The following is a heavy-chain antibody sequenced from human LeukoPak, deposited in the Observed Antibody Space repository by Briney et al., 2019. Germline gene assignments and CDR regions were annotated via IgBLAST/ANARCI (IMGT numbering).Heavy chain of an antibody. D-gene: IGHD1-26*01. J-gene: IGHJ4*02. V-gene: IGHV3-30*18. CDR3: AKPPEVGATVGYFDY. CDR2: IASNGGSQ. CDR1: GFTFTTYG. Sequence: GGSLRLSCAASGFTFTTYGLHWVRQAPGKGLEWVAAIASNGGSQYYADSVKGRFTISRDNSKNTLYLQMSSLRTEDTAVYYCAKPPEVGATVGYFDYWGQGTLVTVSS.